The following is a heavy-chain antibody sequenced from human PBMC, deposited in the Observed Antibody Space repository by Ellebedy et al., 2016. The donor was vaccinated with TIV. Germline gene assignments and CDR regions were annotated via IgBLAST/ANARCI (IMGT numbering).Heavy chain of an antibody. Sequence: MPSETLSLTCAVYGGSFSDYYWSWIRQPPGKGLEWIGEINHSGSTNYNPSLKSRVTISVDTSKNQFSLKLSSVTAADTAVYYCARGVLDLERRNWFDPWGQGTLVTVSS. CDR2: INHSGST. CDR3: ARGVLDLERRNWFDP. D-gene: IGHD1-1*01. J-gene: IGHJ5*02. CDR1: GGSFSDYY. V-gene: IGHV4-34*01.